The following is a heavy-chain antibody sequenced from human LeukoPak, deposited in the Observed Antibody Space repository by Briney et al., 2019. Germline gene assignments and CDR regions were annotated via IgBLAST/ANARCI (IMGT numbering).Heavy chain of an antibody. V-gene: IGHV1-69*05. J-gene: IGHJ4*02. D-gene: IGHD4-23*01. Sequence: SVKVSCKASGGTFSSYAIMWVRQAPGQGLEWMGRIIPIFGTANYAQKFQGRVTITTDESTSTAYMELSSLRSEDTAVYYCARGVFYGGNSYFDYWGQGTLVTVSS. CDR2: IIPIFGTA. CDR1: GGTFSSYA. CDR3: ARGVFYGGNSYFDY.